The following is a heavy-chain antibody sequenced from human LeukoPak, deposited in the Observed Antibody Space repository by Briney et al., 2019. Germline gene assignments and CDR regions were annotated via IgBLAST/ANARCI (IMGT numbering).Heavy chain of an antibody. D-gene: IGHD3/OR15-3a*01. V-gene: IGHV3-30*18. J-gene: IGHJ4*02. CDR1: GFTFSNYD. CDR3: AKDRSDFELVTSFDY. Sequence: PGRSLRLSCAASGFTFSNYDMHWVRQAPGKGLEWVAVISYDGSNKYYADSVKGRFTISRDNSKNTLYLQMNSLRAEDTAVYYCAKDRSDFELVTSFDYWGQGTLVTVSS. CDR2: ISYDGSNK.